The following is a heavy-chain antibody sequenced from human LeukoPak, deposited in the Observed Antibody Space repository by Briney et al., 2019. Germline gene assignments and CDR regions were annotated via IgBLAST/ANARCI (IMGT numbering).Heavy chain of an antibody. CDR3: ARDREEQQLMNWFDP. V-gene: IGHV1-46*01. Sequence: GASVKVSCKASGYTFTSYYMHWVRQAPGQGLEWMGIINPSGGSTSYAQKFQGRVTMTRDTSTSTVYMELSSLRPEDTAVYYCARDREEQQLMNWFDPWGQGTLVTVSS. D-gene: IGHD6-13*01. CDR1: GYTFTSYY. J-gene: IGHJ5*02. CDR2: INPSGGST.